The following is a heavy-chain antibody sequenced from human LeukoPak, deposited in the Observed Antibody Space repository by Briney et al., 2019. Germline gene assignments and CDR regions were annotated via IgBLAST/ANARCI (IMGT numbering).Heavy chain of an antibody. D-gene: IGHD2-2*01. CDR1: GYTFPSYY. V-gene: IGHV1-46*01. CDR2: LNPSGGST. CDR3: ARDDLRCSSTSCYWDYAFDI. J-gene: IGHJ3*02. Sequence: ASVKVSCKASGYTFPSYYMHWVRQAPGQGLEWMGILNPSGGSTSYAQKFQGRVTMTRDTSTSTVYMELSSLRSEDTAVYYCARDDLRCSSTSCYWDYAFDIWGQGTMVTVSS.